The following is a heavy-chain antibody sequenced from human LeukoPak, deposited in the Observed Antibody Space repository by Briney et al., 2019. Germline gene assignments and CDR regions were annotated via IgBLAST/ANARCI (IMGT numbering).Heavy chain of an antibody. CDR3: ARDGGHPLTSYYRAY. D-gene: IGHD4-11*01. J-gene: IGHJ4*02. V-gene: IGHV3-23*01. CDR1: GFTFSSYA. Sequence: QTGGSLRLSCAASGFTFSSYAMSWVRQAPGKGLEWVSTIIGSGGNTFYADSVKGRFTISRDNSKNTLSLQLTSLRAEDTGIYFCARDGGHPLTSYYRAYWGQGTLVTVSS. CDR2: IIGSGGNT.